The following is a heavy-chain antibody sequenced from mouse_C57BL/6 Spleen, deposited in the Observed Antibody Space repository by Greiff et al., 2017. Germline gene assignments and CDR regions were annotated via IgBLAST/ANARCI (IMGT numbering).Heavy chain of an antibody. Sequence: LVESGAELVRPGTSVKLSCKASGYTFTSYWMHWVKQRPGQGLEWIGVIDPSDSYTNYNQKFKGKATLTVDTSSSTAYMQLSSLTSEDSAVYYCARDRGSDYWGQGTTLTVSS. CDR2: IDPSDSYT. J-gene: IGHJ2*01. CDR3: ARDRGSDY. CDR1: GYTFTSYW. V-gene: IGHV1-59*01.